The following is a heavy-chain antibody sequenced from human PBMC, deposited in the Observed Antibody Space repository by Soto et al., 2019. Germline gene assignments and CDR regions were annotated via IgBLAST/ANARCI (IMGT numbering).Heavy chain of an antibody. CDR3: ARGTYYDFWSGYYQRGSNWFDP. CDR1: GHTFTSYA. D-gene: IGHD3-3*01. V-gene: IGHV1-3*01. CDR2: INAGNGNT. Sequence: GASVKVSCKASGHTFTSYAMHWVRQAPGQRLEWMGWINAGNGNTKYSQKFQGRVTITRDTSASTAYMELSSLRSEDTAVYYCARGTYYDFWSGYYQRGSNWFDPWGQGTLVTLSS. J-gene: IGHJ5*02.